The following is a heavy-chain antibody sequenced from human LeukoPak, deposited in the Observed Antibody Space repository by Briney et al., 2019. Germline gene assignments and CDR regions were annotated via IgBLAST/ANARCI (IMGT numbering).Heavy chain of an antibody. Sequence: GSLRPLCGASGFIFSDYDVQWVRPAPGKGLEFVSAITSNGGRTFYANSVKGRFTISRDNSKNALYLQMDSLRADDMAVYYCARGAASGGYDYWGQGALVTVSS. CDR3: ARGAASGGYDY. D-gene: IGHD3-10*01. CDR1: GFIFSDYD. V-gene: IGHV3-64*01. J-gene: IGHJ4*02. CDR2: ITSNGGRT.